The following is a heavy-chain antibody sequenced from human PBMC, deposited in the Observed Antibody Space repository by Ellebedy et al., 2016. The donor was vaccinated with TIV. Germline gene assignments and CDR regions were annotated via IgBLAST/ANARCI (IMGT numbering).Heavy chain of an antibody. D-gene: IGHD2-2*01. CDR2: INSRGDKL. Sequence: PGGSLRLSCTASGFTFSDYFMTWIRQAPGKGLEWVSYINSRGDKLHYAAAVEGRFTVSRDNAKNSLYLQMSRLRAEDTAVYYCARDKDHCSSVTCLGYYYHGMDVWGQGTTVTVSS. CDR1: GFTFSDYF. CDR3: ARDKDHCSSVTCLGYYYHGMDV. J-gene: IGHJ6*02. V-gene: IGHV3-11*04.